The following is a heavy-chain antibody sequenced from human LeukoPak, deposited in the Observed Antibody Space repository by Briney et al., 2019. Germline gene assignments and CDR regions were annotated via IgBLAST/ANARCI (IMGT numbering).Heavy chain of an antibody. D-gene: IGHD1-1*01. CDR3: AAKGLQGDNRHPDDAFDV. Sequence: ASVKVSCKVSGHTLTELALHWVRQAPGKGLEWVGGFDPEAVDSVSAQKFQGRVTMTDDTSTDTAYMELRSLRLDDTAVYFCAAKGLQGDNRHPDDAFDVWGQGTVVTVAS. CDR2: FDPEAVDS. CDR1: GHTLTELA. J-gene: IGHJ3*01. V-gene: IGHV1-24*01.